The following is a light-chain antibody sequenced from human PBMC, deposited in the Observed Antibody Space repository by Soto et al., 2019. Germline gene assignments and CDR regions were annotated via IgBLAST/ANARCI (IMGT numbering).Light chain of an antibody. CDR2: AAS. Sequence: DIQMTQSPSAMSVSVGDRVTITCRASRDFSTYLAWFQQKPGKVPKRLIYAASNLQSGVPSRFSGSGSGTEFTLTISSLQPEDFATYYCQQSYNTPQTFGQGTKVDIK. CDR3: QQSYNTPQT. CDR1: RDFSTY. V-gene: IGKV1-17*03. J-gene: IGKJ1*01.